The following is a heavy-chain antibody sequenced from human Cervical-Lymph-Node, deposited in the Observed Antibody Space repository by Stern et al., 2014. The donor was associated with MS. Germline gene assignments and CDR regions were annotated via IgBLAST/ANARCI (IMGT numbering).Heavy chain of an antibody. CDR3: ARERYDSGGYYHCCGMDV. CDR2: IFHTGSA. Sequence: QLQLQESGPGLVKPSETLSLTCAVSGDSMSSRNWWTWVRQPPGKGLEWIGEIFHTGSANYNASLKSRVTMSVDKSKTQISLKLRSVTAADTAVYYCARERYDSGGYYHCCGMDVWGQGTTVTVSS. D-gene: IGHD3-22*01. J-gene: IGHJ6*02. CDR1: GDSMSSRNW. V-gene: IGHV4-4*02.